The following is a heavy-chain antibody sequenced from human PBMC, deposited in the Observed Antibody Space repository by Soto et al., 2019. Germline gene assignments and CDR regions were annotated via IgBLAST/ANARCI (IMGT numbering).Heavy chain of an antibody. V-gene: IGHV4-34*01. CDR3: ARDYYTRFDY. Sequence: SETLSLTCAVYGGYFSGYYWSWIRQPTGKGLEWIGEINHSGSTNYNPSLKSRVTISRDDSKRTMYLEMNNLKIEDTAVYYCARDYYTRFDYWGLGALVTVSS. CDR2: INHSGST. J-gene: IGHJ4*02. D-gene: IGHD1-26*01. CDR1: GGYFSGYY.